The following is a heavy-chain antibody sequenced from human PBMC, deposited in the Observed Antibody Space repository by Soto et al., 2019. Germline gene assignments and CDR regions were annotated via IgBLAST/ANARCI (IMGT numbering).Heavy chain of an antibody. CDR1: GFTFSSYW. CDR3: AREGLDTAGFFDV. Sequence: GGSLRVSCAASGFTFSSYWMHWVRQAPGKGLEWVSRIEGDGSSTTSADSVKGRFTVSRDDARNTLYLQMSSLRADDTAIYYCAREGLDTAGFFDVWAKGQWSPSPQ. V-gene: IGHV3-74*01. D-gene: IGHD6-13*01. J-gene: IGHJ3*01. CDR2: IEGDGSST.